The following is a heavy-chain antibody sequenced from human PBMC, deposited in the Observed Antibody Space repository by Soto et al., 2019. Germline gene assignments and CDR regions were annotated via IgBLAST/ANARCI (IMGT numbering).Heavy chain of an antibody. CDR3: ARERGWQLYFDY. D-gene: IGHD6-13*01. V-gene: IGHV3-21*01. Sequence: SLRLSCAASGFTFSSYSMNWVRQAPGKGLEWVSLVSFDSNYIYYADSVKGRLTISRDNAKNSVYLQMNSLRAEDTAVYYCARERGWQLYFDYWGQGALVTVSS. J-gene: IGHJ4*02. CDR2: VSFDSNYI. CDR1: GFTFSSYS.